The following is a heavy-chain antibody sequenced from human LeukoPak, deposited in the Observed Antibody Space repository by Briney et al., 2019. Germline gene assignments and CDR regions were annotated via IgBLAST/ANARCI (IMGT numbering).Heavy chain of an antibody. J-gene: IGHJ4*02. CDR2: ISGSGGNT. Sequence: GGSLRLSCAASGFTFSSYAMSWVRQAPGKGLEWVSVISGSGGNTYYADSMKGRFTISRDNSKNTLYLQMNSLRAEDTAVYYCAKLFWSGYYYFDYWGQGTLVTVSS. CDR3: AKLFWSGYYYFDY. D-gene: IGHD3-3*01. CDR1: GFTFSSYA. V-gene: IGHV3-23*01.